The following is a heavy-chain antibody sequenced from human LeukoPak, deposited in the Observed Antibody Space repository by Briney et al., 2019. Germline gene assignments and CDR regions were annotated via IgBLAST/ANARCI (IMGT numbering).Heavy chain of an antibody. CDR3: ARHAEAYYDFWSGQQSNYYYGMDV. J-gene: IGHJ6*02. V-gene: IGHV5-51*01. D-gene: IGHD3-3*01. CDR1: GYSFTSYW. CDR2: IYPGDSGT. Sequence: GESLKISCKGSGYSFTSYWIGWVRQMPGKGLEWMGIIYPGDSGTRYSPSFQGQVTISADKSISTAYLQWSSLKASDTAMYYCARHAEAYYDFWSGQQSNYYYGMDVWGQGTTVTVSS.